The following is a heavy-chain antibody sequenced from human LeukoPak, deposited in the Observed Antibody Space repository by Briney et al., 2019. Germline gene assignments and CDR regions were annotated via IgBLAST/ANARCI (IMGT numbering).Heavy chain of an antibody. Sequence: SETLSLTCTVSGGSISSYYWSWLRQPPGKGLEWIGQIYYSGSTNYNPSLKSRVTISVDTSKNQFSLNLSSVTAADTALYYCVRGFTLFDPWGQGTLVTVSS. CDR1: GGSISSYY. CDR3: VRGFTLFDP. CDR2: IYYSGST. D-gene: IGHD2/OR15-2a*01. J-gene: IGHJ5*02. V-gene: IGHV4-59*01.